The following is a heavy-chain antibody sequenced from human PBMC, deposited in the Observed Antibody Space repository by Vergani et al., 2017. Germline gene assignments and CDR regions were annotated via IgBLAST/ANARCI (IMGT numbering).Heavy chain of an antibody. J-gene: IGHJ2*01. D-gene: IGHD4-17*01. CDR3: AKDMRYGDYSNWYFDL. Sequence: EVQLVESGGGLVKPGGSLRLSCAASGFTFSSYSMNWVRQAPGKGLEWVSGISWNSGSIDYADSVKGRFTISRDNAKNSLYLQMNSLRTEDTALYYCAKDMRYGDYSNWYFDLWGRGTLVTVSS. CDR1: GFTFSSYS. CDR2: ISWNSGSI. V-gene: IGHV3-9*01.